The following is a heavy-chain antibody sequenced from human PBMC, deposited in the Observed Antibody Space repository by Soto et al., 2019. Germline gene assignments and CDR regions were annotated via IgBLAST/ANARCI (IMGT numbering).Heavy chain of an antibody. CDR1: GYSFTSYW. Sequence: PGESLQISCEGSGYSFTSYWISCVRQMPGKGLEWIGMIDPSDSYTNYSPSFQGHVTISADKSISTASLQWSSLKASDTAMYYCARRAYGYESYEYWGEGPTVTVSS. CDR2: IDPSDSYT. V-gene: IGHV5-10-1*01. J-gene: IGHJ4*02. CDR3: ARRAYGYESYEY. D-gene: IGHD5-18*01.